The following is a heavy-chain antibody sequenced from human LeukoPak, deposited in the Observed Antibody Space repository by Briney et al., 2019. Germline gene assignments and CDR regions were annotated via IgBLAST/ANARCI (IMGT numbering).Heavy chain of an antibody. D-gene: IGHD3-22*01. Sequence: QSGGSLRLSCSASGFTFSNYGFHWVRQAPGKGLEHVSAISGTGGTTNYADSVKGRFAISRDNSKNTLSLQMNSLRAEDTAMYYCVKGRHHYDASDRTYGIDVWGQGTVVTVSS. CDR2: ISGTGGTT. V-gene: IGHV3-64D*06. CDR1: GFTFSNYG. CDR3: VKGRHHYDASDRTYGIDV. J-gene: IGHJ6*02.